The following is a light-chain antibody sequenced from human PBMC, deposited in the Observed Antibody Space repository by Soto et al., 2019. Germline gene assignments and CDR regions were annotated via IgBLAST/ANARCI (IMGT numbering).Light chain of an antibody. CDR2: DAS. J-gene: IGKJ3*01. V-gene: IGKV1-33*01. Sequence: DIQMTQSPSSLSASVGDRVTITCQASQDISNYLNWYQQKPGKAPKLLIYDASNLETGVPSRFSGSGSGTDFTLTISSLQPEDVATYYCQHYDNLPFTFGPGTKVDIK. CDR1: QDISNY. CDR3: QHYDNLPFT.